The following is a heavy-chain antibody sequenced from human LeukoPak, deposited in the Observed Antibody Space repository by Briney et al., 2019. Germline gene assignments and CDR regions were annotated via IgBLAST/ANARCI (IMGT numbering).Heavy chain of an antibody. CDR3: ARHFAHSNSSYFYY. Sequence: SETLSLTCSVSGGSVSNYYWSWIRQPPGKGLEWIGYVHYTGSTNYNPSLKSRVTMFEDKSKNQFSLRLYSVTVADTAVYYCARHFAHSNSSYFYYWGQGSLVTVSS. CDR2: VHYTGST. CDR1: GGSVSNYY. V-gene: IGHV4-59*08. J-gene: IGHJ4*02. D-gene: IGHD6-6*01.